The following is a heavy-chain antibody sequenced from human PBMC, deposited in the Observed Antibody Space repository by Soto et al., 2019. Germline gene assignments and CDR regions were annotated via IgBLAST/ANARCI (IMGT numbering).Heavy chain of an antibody. D-gene: IGHD2-2*01. CDR2: IKQDGSEK. J-gene: IGHJ5*02. CDR1: GFTFSTYW. Sequence: EVQLVESGGGLVQPGGSLRLSCAASGFTFSTYWMSWVRQAPGKGLEWVANIKQDGSEKYYVDSVKGRFTISRDNAKNSLYLQMNSLRAEDTAVYHCARLGYCSSTSCYYGWFDPWGQGTLVTVSS. V-gene: IGHV3-7*03. CDR3: ARLGYCSSTSCYYGWFDP.